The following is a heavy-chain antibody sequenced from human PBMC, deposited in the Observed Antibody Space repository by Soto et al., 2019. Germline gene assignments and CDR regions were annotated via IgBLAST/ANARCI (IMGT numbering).Heavy chain of an antibody. Sequence: ASVKVSCKASGYTFTDYYLHWVRQTPGQGLEWMGWTNPDSGGTNYAQKFQGRVTMTRDTSISTAYMELSRLRSDDTAVYYCARVQGSGSPYYFDSWGQGTLVTVSS. D-gene: IGHD3-10*01. V-gene: IGHV1-2*02. CDR2: TNPDSGGT. CDR1: GYTFTDYY. CDR3: ARVQGSGSPYYFDS. J-gene: IGHJ4*02.